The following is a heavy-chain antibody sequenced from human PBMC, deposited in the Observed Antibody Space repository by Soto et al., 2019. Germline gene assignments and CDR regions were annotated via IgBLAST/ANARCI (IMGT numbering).Heavy chain of an antibody. D-gene: IGHD1-26*01. CDR1: GLTFSSYW. V-gene: IGHV3-74*01. J-gene: IGHJ4*02. Sequence: EVQLVESGGGLVQPGGSLRLSCAASGLTFSSYWMHWVRQAPGKGLVWVSRINTDGSSTTYADSVKGRFTISRDNTKNTHYLQMNSLRVEDTAVYYCARASGSNIHFDYWGQGTLVTVSS. CDR2: INTDGSST. CDR3: ARASGSNIHFDY.